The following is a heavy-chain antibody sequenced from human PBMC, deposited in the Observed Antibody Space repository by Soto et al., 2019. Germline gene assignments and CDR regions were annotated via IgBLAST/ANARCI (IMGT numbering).Heavy chain of an antibody. V-gene: IGHV4-4*02. CDR3: ARVHIADKYYDILTGQTYSYCYLAV. Sequence: PSDTLSLTRAVSSGCISSGNSLSWDPQPAAKGLNWPREIYHSGSTNYNPSLKRRVTISVDKSKIQFSLKLSSVAAADSAVYSCARVHIADKYYDILTGQTYSYCYLAVWGKGTTVT. CDR1: SGCISSGNS. J-gene: IGHJ6*03. D-gene: IGHD3-9*01. CDR2: IYHSGST.